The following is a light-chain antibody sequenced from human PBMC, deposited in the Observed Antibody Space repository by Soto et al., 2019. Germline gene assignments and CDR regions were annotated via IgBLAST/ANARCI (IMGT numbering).Light chain of an antibody. CDR2: GNS. V-gene: IGLV1-40*01. CDR1: SSNIGAGYD. Sequence: QSVLTQPPSVSGAPGQRVTISCTGSSSNIGAGYDVHWYQQLPGTAPKLLSYGNSNRPSGVPDRFSGSKSGTSASLAITGLQAEDEADYYRQSYDSSLSGSVFGGGTKVTVL. J-gene: IGLJ2*01. CDR3: QSYDSSLSGSV.